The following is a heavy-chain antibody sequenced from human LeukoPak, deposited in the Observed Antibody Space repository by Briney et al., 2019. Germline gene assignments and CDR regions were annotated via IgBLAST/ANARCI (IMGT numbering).Heavy chain of an antibody. CDR2: IKQDGSEK. CDR3: ARGLYSSSWDIFDY. V-gene: IGHV3-7*01. CDR1: GFTFSSYW. J-gene: IGHJ4*02. D-gene: IGHD6-13*01. Sequence: GGSLRLSCAASGFTFSSYWMSWVRQAPGKGLEWVANIKQDGSEKYYVDSVKGRFTISRDNAKNSLYLQMNSLRAEDTAVYYCARGLYSSSWDIFDYWGQGTLVTVSS.